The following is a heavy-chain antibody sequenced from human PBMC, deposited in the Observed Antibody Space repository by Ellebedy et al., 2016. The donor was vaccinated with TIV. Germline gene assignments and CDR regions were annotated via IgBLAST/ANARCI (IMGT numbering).Heavy chain of an antibody. J-gene: IGHJ4*02. V-gene: IGHV1-8*03. D-gene: IGHD1-26*01. CDR3: ARLGSRGGDY. CDR2: MNPNSGNT. CDR1: GYTFTSYD. Sequence: GESLKISCKGSGYTFTSYDINWVRQATGQGLEWMGWMNPNSGNTGYAQKFQGRVTITRNTSISTAYMELSSLRSEDTAVYYCARLGSRGGDYWGQGTLVTVSS.